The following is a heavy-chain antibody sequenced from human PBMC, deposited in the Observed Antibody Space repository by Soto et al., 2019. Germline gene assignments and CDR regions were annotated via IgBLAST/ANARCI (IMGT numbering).Heavy chain of an antibody. CDR1: GFTFSSYA. V-gene: IGHV3-23*01. J-gene: IGHJ4*02. D-gene: IGHD5-18*01. CDR2: ISGSGGST. Sequence: EVQLLESGGGLVQPGGSLRLSCAASGFTFSSYAMSWVRQAPGKGLEWVSAISGSGGSTYYADSVKGRFTISRDNSKNTLYLQMNSLRAEDTAVYYCGREIGIQRWFTDYWGQGTLVTVSS. CDR3: GREIGIQRWFTDY.